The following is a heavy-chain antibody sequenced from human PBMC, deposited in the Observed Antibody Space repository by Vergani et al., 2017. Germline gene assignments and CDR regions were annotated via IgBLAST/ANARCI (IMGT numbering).Heavy chain of an antibody. J-gene: IGHJ3*01. Sequence: EVQLLQSEGAVVQPGGSLRLSCVASGFTFNRYAMTWVRQAPGKGLEWVSGINNNGGSTYYADPVKGLFTIARDNSKNTLSLQMTDLRAEDTATYDCAKGGSSTTCSYGGGALDVWGHGTMVTVSS. D-gene: IGHD2-2*01. CDR2: INNNGGST. V-gene: IGHV3-23*01. CDR3: AKGGSSTTCSYGGGALDV. CDR1: GFTFNRYA.